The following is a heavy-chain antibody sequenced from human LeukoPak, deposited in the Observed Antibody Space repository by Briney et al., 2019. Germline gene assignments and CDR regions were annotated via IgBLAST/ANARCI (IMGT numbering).Heavy chain of an antibody. J-gene: IGHJ3*02. CDR2: IKQDGSEI. D-gene: IGHD3-16*01. CDR1: DFTFSGYS. Sequence: GGSLRLSCAASDFTFSGYSMNWVRQAPGKGLEWVADIKQDGSEIHYVDSVKGRFTISRDNAKNSLYLQMNSLRVEDTAVYSCARGESGIMENSFDIWGQGTLVTVSS. V-gene: IGHV3-7*03. CDR3: ARGESGIMENSFDI.